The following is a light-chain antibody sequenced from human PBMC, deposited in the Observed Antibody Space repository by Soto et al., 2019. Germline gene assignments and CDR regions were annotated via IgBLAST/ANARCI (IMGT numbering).Light chain of an antibody. CDR3: QQRFNWPRFT. J-gene: IGKJ2*01. CDR1: QSVSSY. V-gene: IGKV3-11*01. Sequence: EIVLTQSPATLSLSPGERATLSCRASQSVSSYLAWYQQKPRQAPRLLIYDASNRATGIPARFSGGGSGTDFTLTISSLETEDFAVYYCQQRFNWPRFTFGQGTKLEIK. CDR2: DAS.